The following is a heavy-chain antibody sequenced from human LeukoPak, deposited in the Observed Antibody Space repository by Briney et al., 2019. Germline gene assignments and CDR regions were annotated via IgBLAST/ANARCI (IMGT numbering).Heavy chain of an antibody. Sequence: ASVKVSCKASVYTFTSYYMHWVRQAPGQGLEWMGIINPSGGSTSYAQKFQGRVTMTRDTSTSTVYMELSSLRSEDTAVYYCAGSLYSSGWYAYWGQGTLVTVSS. CDR1: VYTFTSYY. CDR2: INPSGGST. V-gene: IGHV1-46*01. D-gene: IGHD6-19*01. CDR3: AGSLYSSGWYAY. J-gene: IGHJ4*02.